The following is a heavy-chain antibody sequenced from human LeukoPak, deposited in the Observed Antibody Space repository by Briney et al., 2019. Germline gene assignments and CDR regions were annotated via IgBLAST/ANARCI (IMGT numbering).Heavy chain of an antibody. J-gene: IGHJ4*02. CDR2: ISYDGSNK. V-gene: IGHV3-30*04. D-gene: IGHD5-18*01. CDR3: ARETRGYSRPIDY. CDR1: GFTFNSYA. Sequence: PGGSLRLSCAASGFTFNSYAMHWVRQAPGKGLEWVAVISYDGSNKYYADSVKGRFTISRDNSKNTLYLQMNSLRAEDTAVYYCARETRGYSRPIDYWGQGTLVTVSS.